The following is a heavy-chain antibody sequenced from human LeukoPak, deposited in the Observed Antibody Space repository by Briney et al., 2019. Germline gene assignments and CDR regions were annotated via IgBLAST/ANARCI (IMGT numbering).Heavy chain of an antibody. J-gene: IGHJ4*02. V-gene: IGHV3-73*01. Sequence: GGSLRLSCAASGFTFSGSAMHWVRQASGKGLEWVGRIRSKANSYATAYAASVKGRFTISRDDSKNTAYLQMNSLKTEDTAVYYCTRELEARGKSSTRADYWGQGTLVTVSS. CDR3: TRELEARGKSSTRADY. CDR1: GFTFSGSA. D-gene: IGHD6-13*01. CDR2: IRSKANSYAT.